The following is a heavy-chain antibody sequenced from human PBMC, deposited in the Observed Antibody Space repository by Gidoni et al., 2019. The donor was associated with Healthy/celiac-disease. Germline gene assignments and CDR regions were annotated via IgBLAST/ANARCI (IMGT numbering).Heavy chain of an antibody. J-gene: IGHJ2*01. CDR1: GGSISSSSYY. CDR3: ARHGPDSTVLSRYSWYFDL. Sequence: QLQLQESGPGLVKPSETLSLTCTVSGGSISSSSYYWGWIRQPPGKGLEWIGIIYYSGSTYYNPSLTSRVTISVDTSKNQFSLKLSSVTAADTAVYYCARHGPDSTVLSRYSWYFDLWGRGTLVTVSS. V-gene: IGHV4-39*01. CDR2: IYYSGST. D-gene: IGHD2-2*01.